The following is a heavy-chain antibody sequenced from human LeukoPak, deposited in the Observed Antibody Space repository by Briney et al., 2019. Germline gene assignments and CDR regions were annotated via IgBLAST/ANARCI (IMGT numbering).Heavy chain of an antibody. CDR1: GGSISSYY. CDR2: IKQDGSEK. CDR3: ARFSADTSGWYPLSLDY. Sequence: ETLSLTCTVSGGSISSYYWSWVRQAPGKGLEWVANIKQDGSEKFYVDSVKGRFTTFRDNAKKSLFLQMNSLRAEDTAVYYCARFSADTSGWYPLSLDYWGQGTLVTVSS. V-gene: IGHV3-7*01. D-gene: IGHD6-19*01. J-gene: IGHJ4*02.